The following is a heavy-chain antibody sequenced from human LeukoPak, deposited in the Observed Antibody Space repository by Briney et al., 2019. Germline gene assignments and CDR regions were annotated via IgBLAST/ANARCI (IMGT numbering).Heavy chain of an antibody. J-gene: IGHJ4*02. Sequence: GGSLRLSCAASGFTFSSYSMNWVRQAPGKGLEWVSSISSSSYIYYADSVKGRFTISRDNAKNSLYLQMNSLRAEDTAVYYCAREQGYGDSLDYWGQGTLVTVSS. CDR2: ISSSSYI. V-gene: IGHV3-21*01. CDR3: AREQGYGDSLDY. CDR1: GFTFSSYS. D-gene: IGHD4-17*01.